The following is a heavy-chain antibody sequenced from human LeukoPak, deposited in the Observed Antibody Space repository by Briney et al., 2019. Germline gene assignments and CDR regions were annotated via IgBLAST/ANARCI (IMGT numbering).Heavy chain of an antibody. D-gene: IGHD6-13*01. J-gene: IGHJ4*02. V-gene: IGHV3-53*01. Sequence: PGGSLRLSCAASRFTVSSNHMSWVRQGPGKGLEWVSLIYSAGSTYYADSVMGRFTISRDNSKNTLYLQMNSLRAEDTAVYYCASHSSSWYGFDYWGQGTLVTVSS. CDR1: RFTVSSNH. CDR2: IYSAGST. CDR3: ASHSSSWYGFDY.